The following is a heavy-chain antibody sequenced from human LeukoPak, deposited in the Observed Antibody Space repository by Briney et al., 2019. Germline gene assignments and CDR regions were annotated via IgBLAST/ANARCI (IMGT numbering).Heavy chain of an antibody. CDR1: GSDFTTYW. J-gene: IGHJ1*01. Sequence: GESLKISCKGSGSDFTTYWIAWVRQVAGRGLEWMGIIYPGDSDTRYSPSFQGQVTISADKSISTAYLQWSSLKASDTAIYYCARLLAAAGALRHWGQGTLVTVSS. V-gene: IGHV5-51*01. CDR2: IYPGDSDT. CDR3: ARLLAAAGALRH. D-gene: IGHD6-13*01.